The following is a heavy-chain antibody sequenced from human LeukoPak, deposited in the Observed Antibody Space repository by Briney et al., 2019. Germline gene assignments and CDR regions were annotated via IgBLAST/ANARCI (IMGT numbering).Heavy chain of an antibody. D-gene: IGHD3-10*01. Sequence: GGSLRLSCAASGFTFSSYAMSWVRQAPGKGLEWVSAISGSGGSTYYADSVKGRFTISRDNSKNTLYLQMNSLRAEDTAAYYCAKESGSYYGSGSYYIDWGQGTLVTVSS. V-gene: IGHV3-23*01. CDR2: ISGSGGST. J-gene: IGHJ4*02. CDR1: GFTFSSYA. CDR3: AKESGSYYGSGSYYID.